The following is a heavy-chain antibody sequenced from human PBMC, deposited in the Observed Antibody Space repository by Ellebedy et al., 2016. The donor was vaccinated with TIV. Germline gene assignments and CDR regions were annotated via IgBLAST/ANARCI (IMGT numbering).Heavy chain of an antibody. CDR1: GFRFSNYD. CDR2: ISGSGGRT. J-gene: IGHJ6*02. Sequence: PGGSLRLSCAASGFRFSNYDMNWVRQAPGKGLEWVSGISGSGGRTYYADSVKGRFTISRDNSKNTLYLQMNSLRAEDTAIYYCAKDPNGNYIHMDVWGQGTTVTVSS. V-gene: IGHV3-23*01. CDR3: AKDPNGNYIHMDV. D-gene: IGHD4-17*01.